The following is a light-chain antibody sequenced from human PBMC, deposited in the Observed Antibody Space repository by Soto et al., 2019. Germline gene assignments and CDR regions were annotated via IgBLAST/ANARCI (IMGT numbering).Light chain of an antibody. CDR2: DNN. CDR1: SSNIGNNY. V-gene: IGLV1-51*01. J-gene: IGLJ1*01. Sequence: QSALTQPPSVSAAPGQKVTISCSGSSSNIGNNYVSWYQQLPGTAPKLLIYDNNKRPSGIPDRSSGSKSGTSATLGITGLQTGDEADYYCGTWDSSLSAGRDVFGTGTKVTVL. CDR3: GTWDSSLSAGRDV.